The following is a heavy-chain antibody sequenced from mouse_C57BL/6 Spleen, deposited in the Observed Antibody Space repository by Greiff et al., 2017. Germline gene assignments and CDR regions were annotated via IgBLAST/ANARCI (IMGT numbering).Heavy chain of an antibody. CDR2: ISGGGGNT. CDR3: ARQGIYYGNPFDY. Sequence: EVMLVESGGGLVKPGGSLKLSCAASGFTFSSYTMSWVRQTPEKRLEWVATISGGGGNTYYPDSVKGRFTISRDNAKNTLYLQMSSLRSEDTALYYCARQGIYYGNPFDYWGQGTTLTVSS. J-gene: IGHJ2*01. D-gene: IGHD2-1*01. V-gene: IGHV5-9*01. CDR1: GFTFSSYT.